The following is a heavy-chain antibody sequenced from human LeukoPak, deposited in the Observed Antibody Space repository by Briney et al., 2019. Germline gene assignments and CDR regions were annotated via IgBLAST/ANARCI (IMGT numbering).Heavy chain of an antibody. J-gene: IGHJ4*02. V-gene: IGHV3-33*06. CDR3: AKDSRNLPFDY. Sequence: TGGSLRLFCAASGFTFSSYGMHWVRQAPGKGLEWVAVIWYDGSNKYYADSVKGRFTISRDNSKNTLYLQMNSLRAEDTAVYYCAKDSRNLPFDYWGQGTLVTVSS. D-gene: IGHD1-14*01. CDR1: GFTFSSYG. CDR2: IWYDGSNK.